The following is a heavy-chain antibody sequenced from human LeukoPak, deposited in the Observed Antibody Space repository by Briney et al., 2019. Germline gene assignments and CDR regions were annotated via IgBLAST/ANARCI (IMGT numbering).Heavy chain of an antibody. V-gene: IGHV4-59*11. Sequence: SETLSLTCTVSGGSISSHYCSWIRQPPGKGGEGIGYIYYSGSTNYNPSLKSRVTISVDTSKNQFSLKLGSVTAADTAVYYCARMRDWFDPWGQGTLVTVSS. CDR1: GGSISSHY. CDR2: IYYSGST. CDR3: ARMRDWFDP. J-gene: IGHJ5*02.